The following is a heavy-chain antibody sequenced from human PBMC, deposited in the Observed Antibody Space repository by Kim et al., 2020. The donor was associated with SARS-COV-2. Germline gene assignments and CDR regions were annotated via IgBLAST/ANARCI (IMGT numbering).Heavy chain of an antibody. D-gene: IGHD3-22*01. V-gene: IGHV3-53*01. J-gene: IGHJ4*02. CDR2: IYSGGST. Sequence: GGSLRLSCAASGFTVSSNYMSWVRQAPGKGLEWVSVIYSGGSTYYADSVKGRFTISRDNSKNTLYLQMNSLRAEDTAVYYCARDLRLYYYDSSGYDWGQGTLVTVSS. CDR3: ARDLRLYYYDSSGYD. CDR1: GFTVSSNY.